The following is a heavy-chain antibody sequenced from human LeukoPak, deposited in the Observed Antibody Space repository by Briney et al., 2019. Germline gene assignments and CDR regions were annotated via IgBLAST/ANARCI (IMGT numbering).Heavy chain of an antibody. J-gene: IGHJ4*02. CDR1: GGSISSSSYY. Sequence: SETLSLTCTVSGGSISSSSYYWGWIRQPPGKGLEWIGSIYYSGSIYYNPSLKSRVTISVDTSKNQFSLKLSSVTAADTAVYYCARHSTGGSYYNPFDYWGQGTLVTVSS. CDR3: ARHSTGGSYYNPFDY. V-gene: IGHV4-39*01. D-gene: IGHD1-26*01. CDR2: IYYSGSI.